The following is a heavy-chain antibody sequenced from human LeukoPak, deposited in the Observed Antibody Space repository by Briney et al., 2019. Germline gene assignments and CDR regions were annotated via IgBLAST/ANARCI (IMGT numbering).Heavy chain of an antibody. Sequence: KPSETLSLTCAVYGGSFSGYYWSWIRQPPGKGLEWIGEINHSGSTNYNPSLKSRVTISVDKSKNQFSLKVNSVTAADTAVYYCARASPYNNWSGYWFDPWGQGTLVTVSS. D-gene: IGHD3-3*01. CDR1: GGSFSGYY. V-gene: IGHV4-34*01. J-gene: IGHJ5*02. CDR3: ARASPYNNWSGYWFDP. CDR2: INHSGST.